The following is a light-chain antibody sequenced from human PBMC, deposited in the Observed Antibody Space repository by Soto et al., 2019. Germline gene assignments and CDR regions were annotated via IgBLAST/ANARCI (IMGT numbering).Light chain of an antibody. J-gene: IGKJ2*01. Sequence: DIVMTQSPLSLPVTPGEPASISCRSSQSLLHSNGYNYLDWYLQKPGQSPQLLIYLGSNRASGVPDRFSGSGSGTDFTLTITSLQAEDVAVYYCQQYSSSPRTFGQGTKLEIK. CDR2: LGS. CDR1: QSLLHSNGYNY. V-gene: IGKV2-28*01. CDR3: QQYSSSPRT.